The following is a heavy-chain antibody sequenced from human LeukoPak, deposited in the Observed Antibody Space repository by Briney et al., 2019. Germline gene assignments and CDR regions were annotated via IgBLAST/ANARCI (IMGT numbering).Heavy chain of an antibody. CDR3: AKVPELGPVYYFDY. D-gene: IGHD7-27*01. Sequence: GGSLRLSCAASGFTFSSYAMSWVRQAPGKGLEWVSAISGSGGSTYYADSVKGRFTISRDNSKNTLYLQMSSLRAEDTAVYYCAKVPELGPVYYFDYWGQGTLVTVSS. J-gene: IGHJ4*02. CDR2: ISGSGGST. V-gene: IGHV3-23*01. CDR1: GFTFSSYA.